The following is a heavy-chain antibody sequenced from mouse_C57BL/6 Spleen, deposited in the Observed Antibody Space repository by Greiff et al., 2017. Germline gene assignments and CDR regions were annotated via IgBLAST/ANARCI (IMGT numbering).Heavy chain of an antibody. J-gene: IGHJ1*03. CDR1: GYTFTDYY. Sequence: VQLQQPGPELVKPGASVKISCKASGYTFTDYYMNWVKQSHGKSLEWIGDINPNNGGTSYNQKFKGKATLTVDKSSSTAYMGLRSLTSEDSAVXYCTIGNYWYCDVWGTGTTVTVSS. CDR2: INPNNGGT. D-gene: IGHD2-1*01. V-gene: IGHV1-26*01. CDR3: TIGNYWYCDV.